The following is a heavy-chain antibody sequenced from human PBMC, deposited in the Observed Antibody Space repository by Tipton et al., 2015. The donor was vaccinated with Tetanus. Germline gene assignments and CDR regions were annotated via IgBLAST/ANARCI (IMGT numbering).Heavy chain of an antibody. CDR1: GFTVSSNF. CDR2: IYSGGTT. CDR3: TRTISNDYVAA. J-gene: IGHJ4*02. V-gene: IGHV3-53*01. Sequence: SLRLSCAASGFTVSSNFMSWVRQAPGEGLEWVSIIYSGGTTYYADSVKGRFTISRDNSRNTLYLRMSSLRVEDTAVYYCTRTISNDYVAAWGQGTLVTVSS. D-gene: IGHD4-17*01.